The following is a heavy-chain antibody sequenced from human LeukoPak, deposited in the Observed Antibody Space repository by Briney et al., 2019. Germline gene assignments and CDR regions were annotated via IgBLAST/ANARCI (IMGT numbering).Heavy chain of an antibody. CDR1: GFTFSSYG. CDR3: ACTPTSYYYYYGMDV. Sequence: GGSLRLSCAASGFTFSSYGMSWVRQAPGKGLEWVANIKQDGSEKYYVDSVKGRFTISRDNAKNSLYLQMNSLRAEDTAVYYCACTPTSYYYYYGMDVWGKGTTVTVSS. CDR2: IKQDGSEK. V-gene: IGHV3-7*03. D-gene: IGHD2/OR15-2a*01. J-gene: IGHJ6*04.